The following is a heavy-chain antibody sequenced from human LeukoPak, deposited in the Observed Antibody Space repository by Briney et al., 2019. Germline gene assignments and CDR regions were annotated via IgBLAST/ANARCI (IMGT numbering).Heavy chain of an antibody. CDR1: GLTFSSYR. CDR3: ARVRLMVRGVIRPPYFDY. D-gene: IGHD3-10*01. Sequence: GGPLRPSWPASGLTFSSYRMNWFRQAPGKGLEWVSSISISSSYIYYADSVKGRFTISRDNAKNSLYLQMNSLRAEDTAVYYCARVRLMVRGVIRPPYFDYWGQGTLVTVSS. V-gene: IGHV3-21*04. CDR2: ISISSSYI. J-gene: IGHJ4*02.